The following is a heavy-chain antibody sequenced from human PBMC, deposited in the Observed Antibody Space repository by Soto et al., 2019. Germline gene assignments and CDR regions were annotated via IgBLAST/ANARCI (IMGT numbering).Heavy chain of an antibody. V-gene: IGHV1-8*01. J-gene: IGHJ4*02. Sequence: QVPLVQSGAEVKNPGASVKVSCKASGYTFTSYEINWVRQATGQGLEWMGWMNPNSGNTGYAQKFQGRVTMTRNTSISTAYMELSSLRSEDTAVYYCARGLSIAALLWDWGQGTLVTVSS. CDR2: MNPNSGNT. CDR3: ARGLSIAALLWD. CDR1: GYTFTSYE. D-gene: IGHD6-6*01.